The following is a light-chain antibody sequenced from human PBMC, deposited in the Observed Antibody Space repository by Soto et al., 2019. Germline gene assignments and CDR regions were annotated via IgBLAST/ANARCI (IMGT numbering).Light chain of an antibody. CDR3: QQANSFPIT. J-gene: IGKJ5*01. V-gene: IGKV1-12*01. Sequence: ASQGISRWLAWYQQKPGKAPKXXXYAASSLQSGVPSRFSASGSGTDFTLTISRLQHEDFATYYCQQANSFPITFGQGTRLEIK. CDR2: AAS. CDR1: QGISRW.